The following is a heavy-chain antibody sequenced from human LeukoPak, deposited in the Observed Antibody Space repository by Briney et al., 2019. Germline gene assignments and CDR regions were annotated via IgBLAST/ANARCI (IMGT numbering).Heavy chain of an antibody. Sequence: PSETLSLTCTVSGGSITSRNNYWGWIRQPPGKALEWIGSLYYSGTTYDNPSLKSRLTILVDTPKNQFSLKLSSVTAADTAVYYCARVVAPTPDAFDIWGQGTMVTVSS. J-gene: IGHJ3*02. D-gene: IGHD2-15*01. CDR1: GGSITSRNNY. CDR2: LYYSGTT. V-gene: IGHV4-39*01. CDR3: ARVVAPTPDAFDI.